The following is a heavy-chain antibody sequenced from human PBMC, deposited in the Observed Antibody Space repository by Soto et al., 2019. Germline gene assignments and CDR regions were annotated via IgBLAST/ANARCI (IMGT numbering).Heavy chain of an antibody. Sequence: QVQLVESGGGVVQPGRSLRLSCAASGFTFSSYGMHWVRQAPGKGLEWVAVISYDGSNKYYADSVKGRFTISRENSKNTLYLQMNSLRAEVTAVYYCAIFRAGTDYYYYGMDVWGQGTTVTVSS. V-gene: IGHV3-30*03. CDR3: AIFRAGTDYYYYGMDV. CDR2: ISYDGSNK. CDR1: GFTFSSYG. D-gene: IGHD6-13*01. J-gene: IGHJ6*02.